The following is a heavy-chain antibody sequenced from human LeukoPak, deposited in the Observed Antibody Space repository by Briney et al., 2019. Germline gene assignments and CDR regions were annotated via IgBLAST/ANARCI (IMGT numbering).Heavy chain of an antibody. Sequence: GGSLRLSCAASGFTFSSYGIHWVRQAPGKGLEWVAFIRSDGSIKYYADSVRGRFTISRDNSKNTLHLQMNSLRAEDTAVYYCARDRDDYLDYWGQGTLVTVSS. CDR1: GFTFSSYG. CDR2: IRSDGSIK. J-gene: IGHJ4*02. V-gene: IGHV3-30*02. CDR3: ARDRDDYLDY.